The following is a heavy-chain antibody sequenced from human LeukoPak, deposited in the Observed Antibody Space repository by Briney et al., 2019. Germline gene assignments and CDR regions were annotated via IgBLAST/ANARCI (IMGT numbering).Heavy chain of an antibody. D-gene: IGHD6-13*01. CDR3: ARHSSIAAAELDY. Sequence: SETLSLTCTVSGGSINSYYWSWIRQPPGKGLEWIGYVYYSGSINYNPSLKSRVTISVDTSKNQFSLKLSSVTAADTAVYYCARHSSIAAAELDYWGQGTLVTVSS. V-gene: IGHV4-59*08. CDR1: GGSINSYY. CDR2: VYYSGSI. J-gene: IGHJ4*02.